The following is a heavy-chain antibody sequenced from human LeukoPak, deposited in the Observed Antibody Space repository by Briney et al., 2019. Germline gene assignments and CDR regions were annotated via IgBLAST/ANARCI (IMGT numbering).Heavy chain of an antibody. Sequence: PSETLSLTCAVYGGSFSGYYWSWIRQPPGKGLEWIGEINHSGSTNYNPSLKSRVTMSVVTSKNQFSLKLSSVTAADTAVYYCARGFQAHTHYYYYGMDVWGQGTTVTVSS. CDR2: INHSGST. CDR3: ARGFQAHTHYYYYGMDV. D-gene: IGHD2-2*02. CDR1: GGSFSGYY. J-gene: IGHJ6*02. V-gene: IGHV4-34*01.